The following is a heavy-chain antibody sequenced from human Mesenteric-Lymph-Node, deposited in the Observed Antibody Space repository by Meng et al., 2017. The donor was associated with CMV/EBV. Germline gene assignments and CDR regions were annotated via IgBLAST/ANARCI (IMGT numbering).Heavy chain of an antibody. J-gene: IGHJ4*02. Sequence: GESLKISCAVSGINVSGNYMNWVRQAPGKGLEWVSSIHSSGSIYQPDSVRGRFTISRDNARNSLYLQMDSLRVEDTGVYYCARDRLEGSYSGPGFWGQGTLVTVSS. V-gene: IGHV3-69-1*01. CDR2: IHSSGSI. D-gene: IGHD3-10*01. CDR1: GINVSGNY. CDR3: ARDRLEGSYSGPGF.